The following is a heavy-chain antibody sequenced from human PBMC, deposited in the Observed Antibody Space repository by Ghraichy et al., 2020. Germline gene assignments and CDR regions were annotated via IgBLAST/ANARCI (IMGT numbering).Heavy chain of an antibody. CDR3: ARGSLGMELLQSLSEHGRYYFDY. J-gene: IGHJ4*02. V-gene: IGHV4-34*01. Sequence: SQTLSLTCAVYGGSFSGYYWSWIRQPPGKGLEWIGEINHSGSTNYNPSLKSRVTISVDTSKNQFSLKLSSVTAADTAVYYCARGSLGMELLQSLSEHGRYYFDYWGQGTLVTVSS. CDR1: GGSFSGYY. D-gene: IGHD1-7*01. CDR2: INHSGST.